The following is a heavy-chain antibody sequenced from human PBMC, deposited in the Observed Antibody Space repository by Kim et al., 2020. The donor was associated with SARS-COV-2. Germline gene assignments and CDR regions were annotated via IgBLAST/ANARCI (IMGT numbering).Heavy chain of an antibody. J-gene: IGHJ4*02. CDR2: IYYSGST. Sequence: SETLSLTCTVSGGSISSSSYYWGWIRQPPGKGLEWIGSIYYSGSTYYNPSLKSRVTISVDTSKNQFSLKLSSVTAADTAVYYCASERDGYNYRIGFDYWGQGTLVTVSS. CDR1: GGSISSSSYY. V-gene: IGHV4-39*01. CDR3: ASERDGYNYRIGFDY. D-gene: IGHD5-12*01.